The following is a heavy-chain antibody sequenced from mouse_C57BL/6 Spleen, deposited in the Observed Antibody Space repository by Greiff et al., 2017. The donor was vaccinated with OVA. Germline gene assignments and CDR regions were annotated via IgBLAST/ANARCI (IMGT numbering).Heavy chain of an antibody. V-gene: IGHV3-6*01. Sequence: QSGPGLVKPSQSLSLTCSVTGYSITSGYYWNWIRQFPGNKLEWMGYISYDGSNNYNPSLKNRISITRDTSKNQFFLKLNSVTTEDTATYYCARDECYYYGSSSCAYWCQGTLVTVSA. J-gene: IGHJ3*01. CDR2: ISYDGSN. CDR1: GYSITSGYY. CDR3: ARDECYYYGSSSCAY. D-gene: IGHD1-1*01.